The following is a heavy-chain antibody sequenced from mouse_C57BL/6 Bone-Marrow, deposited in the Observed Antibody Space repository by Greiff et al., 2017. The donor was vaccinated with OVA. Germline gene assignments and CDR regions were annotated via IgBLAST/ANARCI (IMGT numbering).Heavy chain of an antibody. Sequence: VQLQQPGAELVRPGTSVKLSCKASGYTFTSSWMHWVKQRPGQGLEWIGVIDPSDSYTNYNQKFKGQATLTVDTSYSTAYMQLSSLTSEDSAVYYCAEDSSCYIGYWGQGTTLTVSS. CDR3: AEDSSCYIGY. CDR2: IDPSDSYT. V-gene: IGHV1-59*01. CDR1: GYTFTSSW. J-gene: IGHJ2*01. D-gene: IGHD3-2*02.